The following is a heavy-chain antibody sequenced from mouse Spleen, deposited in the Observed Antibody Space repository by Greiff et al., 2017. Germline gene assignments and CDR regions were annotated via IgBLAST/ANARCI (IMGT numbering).Heavy chain of an antibody. CDR3: AINWDLAWFAY. V-gene: IGHV1-82*01. Sequence: VQRVESGPELVKPGASVKISCKASGYAFSSSWMNWVKQRPGKGLEWIGRIYPGDGDTNYNGKFKGKATLTADKSSSTAYMQLSSLTSEDSAVYFCAINWDLAWFAYWGQGTLVTVSA. CDR2: IYPGDGDT. D-gene: IGHD4-1*02. CDR1: GYAFSSSW. J-gene: IGHJ3*01.